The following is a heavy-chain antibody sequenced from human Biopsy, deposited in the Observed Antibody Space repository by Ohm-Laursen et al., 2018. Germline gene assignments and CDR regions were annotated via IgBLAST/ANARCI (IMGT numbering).Heavy chain of an antibody. CDR3: ARGEGSSWFDP. V-gene: IGHV1-69*10. CDR1: GDSFTSYA. J-gene: IGHJ5*02. D-gene: IGHD1-26*01. Sequence: SVKVSCKASGDSFTSYAIGWVRQAPGQGLEWMGGIIPIPNVATYAQKFQGRITITADESTSTAYMELNSLTSDDPAVYFCARGEGSSWFDPWGQGTLVTVSS. CDR2: IIPIPNVA.